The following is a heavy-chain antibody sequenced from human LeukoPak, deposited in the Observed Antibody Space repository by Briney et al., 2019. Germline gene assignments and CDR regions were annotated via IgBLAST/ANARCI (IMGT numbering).Heavy chain of an antibody. CDR3: ARGGGNSGHYFDY. D-gene: IGHD2/OR15-2a*01. Sequence: SETLSLTCTVSGGSISTSNYYWGWIRQPPGKGLEWIGNIFYSGSTYYSPSLKSRVTISLDTSRNQFPLKLNSVTAADTAVYYCARGGGNSGHYFDYWGQGPLVTVSS. CDR1: GGSISTSNYY. J-gene: IGHJ4*02. CDR2: IFYSGST. V-gene: IGHV4-39*06.